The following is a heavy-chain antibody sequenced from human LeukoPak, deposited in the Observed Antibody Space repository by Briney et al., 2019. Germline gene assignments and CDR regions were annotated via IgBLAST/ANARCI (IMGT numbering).Heavy chain of an antibody. J-gene: IGHJ6*02. Sequence: SETLSLTCTVSGGSISSYYWSWIRQPPGKGLEWIGYIYYSGSTNYNPSLKSRVTISVDTSKNQFSLKLSSVTAADTAVYYCARHALYYYDSSGTSLYYYYYYGMDVWGQGTTVTVSS. CDR3: ARHALYYYDSSGTSLYYYYYYGMDV. CDR2: IYYSGST. D-gene: IGHD3-22*01. CDR1: GGSISSYY. V-gene: IGHV4-59*01.